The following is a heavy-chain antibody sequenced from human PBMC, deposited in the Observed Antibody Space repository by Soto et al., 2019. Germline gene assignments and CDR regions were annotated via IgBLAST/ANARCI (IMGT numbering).Heavy chain of an antibody. Sequence: ASVKVSCKASGYTFTAYAMHWVRQAPGQRLEWMGWINAGNGNTKYSQKFQGRVTITRDTYASTAYMELSSLRSEDTAVYYCAREESTSVAAELTPWGQGTLVTVSS. CDR3: AREESTSVAAELTP. J-gene: IGHJ5*02. CDR2: INAGNGNT. V-gene: IGHV1-3*01. CDR1: GYTFTAYA. D-gene: IGHD6-13*01.